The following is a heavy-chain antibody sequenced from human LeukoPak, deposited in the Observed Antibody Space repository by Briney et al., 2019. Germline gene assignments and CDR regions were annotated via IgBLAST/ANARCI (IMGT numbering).Heavy chain of an antibody. J-gene: IGHJ4*02. CDR1: GFTFSTYA. D-gene: IGHD2-2*01. Sequence: PGGSLRLSCAASGFTFSTYAMGWVRQAPGKGLEWVSAISGSGSSTSYADSVKGRFTISRDNSKNTLYLQMNSLRTEDTAVYYCARDYCSSTSCLFDYWGQGTLVTVSS. CDR2: ISGSGSST. V-gene: IGHV3-23*01. CDR3: ARDYCSSTSCLFDY.